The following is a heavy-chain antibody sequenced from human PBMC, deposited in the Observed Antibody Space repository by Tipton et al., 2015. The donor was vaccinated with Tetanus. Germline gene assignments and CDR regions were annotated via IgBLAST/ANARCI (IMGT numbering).Heavy chain of an antibody. CDR2: IYPSDGST. V-gene: IGHV1-46*04. CDR3: ARDREAFDF. D-gene: IGHD1-26*01. Sequence: QSGAEVKKPGASVKLSCKTSGYTFTQYYLHWVRQAPGQGLEWMGMIYPSDGSTSYAQKSQGRVTMTRDTPTSTVYMELSSLRSEDTAVYYCARDREAFDFWGQGTMVTVSS. CDR1: GYTFTQYY. J-gene: IGHJ3*01.